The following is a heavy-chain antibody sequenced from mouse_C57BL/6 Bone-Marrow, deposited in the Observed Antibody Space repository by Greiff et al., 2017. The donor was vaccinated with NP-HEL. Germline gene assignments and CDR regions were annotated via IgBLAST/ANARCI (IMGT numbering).Heavy chain of an antibody. D-gene: IGHD1-1*02. J-gene: IGHJ1*03. CDR3: ARHGNWYFDV. CDR1: GFTFSDYY. V-gene: IGHV5-12*01. Sequence: EVMLVESGGGLVQPGGSLKLSCAASGFTFSDYYMYWVRQTPEKRLEWVAYISNGGGSTYYPDTVKGRFTISRDNAKNTLYLQMSRLESEDTAMYYCARHGNWYFDVWGTGTTVTVSS. CDR2: ISNGGGST.